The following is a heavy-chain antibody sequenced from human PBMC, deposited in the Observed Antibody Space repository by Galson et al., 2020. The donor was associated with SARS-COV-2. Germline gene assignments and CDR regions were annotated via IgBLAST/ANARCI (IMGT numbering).Heavy chain of an antibody. V-gene: IGHV4-61*02. CDR1: GGSISGATYF. CDR3: AREDTVGQVVYWFDF. Sequence: ETSETLSLTCTVSGGSISGATYFWSWIRQSAGKGLEWIGRVTASGFANYHPSLESRITVSIDTSRSQFSLKLSSVTAADTGIYYCAREDTVGQVVYWFDFWGRGIPVTVSS. J-gene: IGHJ4*02. D-gene: IGHD2-8*02. CDR2: VTASGFA.